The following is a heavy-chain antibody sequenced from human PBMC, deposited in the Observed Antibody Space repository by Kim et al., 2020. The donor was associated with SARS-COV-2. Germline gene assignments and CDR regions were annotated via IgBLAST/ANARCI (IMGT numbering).Heavy chain of an antibody. V-gene: IGHV4-31*02. J-gene: IGHJ5*02. D-gene: IGHD1-26*01. Sequence: YSAPSLKSRVTISVDTSKNQFSLTLSSVTAADTAVYYCARALRATNWFDPWGQGTLVTVSS. CDR3: ARALRATNWFDP.